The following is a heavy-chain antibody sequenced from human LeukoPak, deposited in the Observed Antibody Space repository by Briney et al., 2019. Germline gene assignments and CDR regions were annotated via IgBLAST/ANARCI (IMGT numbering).Heavy chain of an antibody. J-gene: IGHJ6*02. CDR3: AKASNWGNYYYYGMDV. V-gene: IGHV3-23*01. D-gene: IGHD7-27*01. CDR2: ISGSGGST. CDR1: AFTFSAYA. Sequence: GGSLRLSCAASAFTFSAYAMRWVRQAPGKGLEWVSAISGSGGSTYYADSVKGRFTISRDNSKNTLYLQMNSLRAEDTAVYYCAKASNWGNYYYYGMDVWGQGTTVTVSS.